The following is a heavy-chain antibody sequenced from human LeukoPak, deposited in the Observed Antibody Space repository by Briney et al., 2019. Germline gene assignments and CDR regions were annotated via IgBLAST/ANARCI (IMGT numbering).Heavy chain of an antibody. CDR2: INTNTGNP. Sequence: ASVEVSCKASGYTFTSYAMNWVRQAPGQGLEWMGWINTNTGNPTYVQGFTGRFVFSLDTSVSTAYLQISSLKAEDTAVYYCARSIEGPPVDYWGQGTLVTVSS. D-gene: IGHD2-21*01. J-gene: IGHJ4*02. CDR1: GYTFTSYA. CDR3: ARSIEGPPVDY. V-gene: IGHV7-4-1*02.